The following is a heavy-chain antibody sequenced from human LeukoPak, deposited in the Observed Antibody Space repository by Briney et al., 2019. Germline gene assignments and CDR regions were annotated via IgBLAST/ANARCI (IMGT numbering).Heavy chain of an antibody. CDR2: ITSGSTYI. D-gene: IGHD6-19*01. Sequence: GGSLRLSCAASGFTFSTYTYSMNWVRQAPGKGLEWVSSITSGSTYIYYADSVKGRFTISRDTAKNPLYLQMNTLSVEDTAVYYCARGSGWLDYWGQGTLVTVSS. J-gene: IGHJ4*02. V-gene: IGHV3-21*01. CDR1: GFTFSTYTYS. CDR3: ARGSGWLDY.